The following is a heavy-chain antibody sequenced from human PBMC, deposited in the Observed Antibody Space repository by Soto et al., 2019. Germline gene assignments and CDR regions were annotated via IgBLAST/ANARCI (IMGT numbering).Heavy chain of an antibody. CDR1: GILPMTDGGG. CDR2: IYWDDDK. D-gene: IGHD6-6*01. Sequence: GPGPMNANPKANPTGSFTLTGILPMTDGGGVGWYPQPPGKALEWLALIYWDDDKRDSPSLKSRLTITKDTSKNQVVLTMTNMDPVDTATYYCAHSPYTSSSYYFDYWGQGTLVTVSS. V-gene: IGHV2-5*02. J-gene: IGHJ4*02. CDR3: AHSPYTSSSYYFDY.